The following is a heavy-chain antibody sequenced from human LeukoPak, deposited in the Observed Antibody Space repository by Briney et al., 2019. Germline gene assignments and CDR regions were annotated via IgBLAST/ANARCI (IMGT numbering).Heavy chain of an antibody. D-gene: IGHD4/OR15-4a*01. CDR3: TRDSANYHYAY. Sequence: GGSLRLSCAASGFTVKDNFMSWVRQAPGKGLEWVSVLYSGGATYYADSVKGRFTISRDNSKNIVFLQMNDLRTEDTAFYYCTRDSANYHYAYWGQGALVTVSS. CDR2: LYSGGAT. V-gene: IGHV3-66*01. J-gene: IGHJ4*02. CDR1: GFTVKDNF.